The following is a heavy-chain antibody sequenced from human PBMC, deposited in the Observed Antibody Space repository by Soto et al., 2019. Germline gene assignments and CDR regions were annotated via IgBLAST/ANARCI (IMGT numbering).Heavy chain of an antibody. V-gene: IGHV4-39*01. CDR2: VYYSGST. CDR1: GGSISSSSDY. J-gene: IGHJ4*02. Sequence: QLQLQESGPGLVKPSETLSLTCTVSGGSISSSSDYWGWMRQPPGKGLEWIGSVYYSGSTSYNPSLKSRVTISVDTSKNQFSLKLSSVTAADTAVYYCARRFWYFNYWGQGTLVTVSS. CDR3: ARRFWYFNY. D-gene: IGHD3-10*01.